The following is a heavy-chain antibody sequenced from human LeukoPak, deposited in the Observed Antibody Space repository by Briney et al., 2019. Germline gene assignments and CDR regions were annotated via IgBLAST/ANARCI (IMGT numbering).Heavy chain of an antibody. J-gene: IGHJ6*03. D-gene: IGHD3-3*01. CDR3: ARDWRSGYRHDTGYYYMDV. CDR2: ISSSGSTI. Sequence: GGSLRLSCAASGFTFSDYYTSWIRQAPGKGLEWVSYISSSGSTIYYADSVKGRFTISRDNAKNSLYLQMNGLRAEDTAVYYCARDWRSGYRHDTGYYYMDVWGKGTTVTVSS. V-gene: IGHV3-11*04. CDR1: GFTFSDYY.